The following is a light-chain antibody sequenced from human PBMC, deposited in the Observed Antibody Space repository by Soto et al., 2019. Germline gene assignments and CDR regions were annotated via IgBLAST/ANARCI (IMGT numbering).Light chain of an antibody. Sequence: VLTQSPATLSLSPGERATLSCRASQSVSSYLAWYQQKPGQAPRLLIYGASTRATGIPARFSGSGSGTDFTLTISSLQPEDFGTYYCQQSYSTPTTFGQGTRLEIK. CDR1: QSVSSY. CDR2: GAS. J-gene: IGKJ5*01. V-gene: IGKV3-11*01. CDR3: QQSYSTPTT.